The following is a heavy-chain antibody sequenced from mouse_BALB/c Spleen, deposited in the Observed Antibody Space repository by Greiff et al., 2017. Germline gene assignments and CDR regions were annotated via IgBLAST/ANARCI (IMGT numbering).Heavy chain of an antibody. CDR2: ISSGGSYT. V-gene: IGHV5-9-3*01. D-gene: IGHD2-14*01. Sequence: EVKLVESGGGLVKPGGSLKLSCAASGFTFSSYAMSWVRQTPEKRLEWVATISSGGSYTYYSDSVKGRFTISRDNAKNTLYLQMSSLRSEDTAMYYCARRYDYAMDYWGQGTSVTVSS. J-gene: IGHJ4*01. CDR3: ARRYDYAMDY. CDR1: GFTFSSYA.